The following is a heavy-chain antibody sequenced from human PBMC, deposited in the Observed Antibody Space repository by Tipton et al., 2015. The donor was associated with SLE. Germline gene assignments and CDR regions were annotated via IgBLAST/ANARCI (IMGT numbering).Heavy chain of an antibody. Sequence: LRLSCTVSGGSISSNYWNWIRRSPGKGLEWIGYIYYGGTTKYNPSLKSRVSISEDTSKNQFSLKLSSVAAADTAVYYCARLNDATAIASFDYWGQGNLVTVSS. CDR2: IYYGGTT. CDR3: ARLNDATAIASFDY. CDR1: GGSISSNY. V-gene: IGHV4-59*01. D-gene: IGHD2-21*02. J-gene: IGHJ4*02.